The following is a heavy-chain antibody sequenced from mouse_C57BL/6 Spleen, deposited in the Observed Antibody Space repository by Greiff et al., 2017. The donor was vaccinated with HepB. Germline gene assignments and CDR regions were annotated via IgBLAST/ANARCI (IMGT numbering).Heavy chain of an antibody. CDR3: TRVLDSSGYTWFAY. J-gene: IGHJ3*01. CDR1: GFTFSSYA. D-gene: IGHD3-2*02. CDR2: ISSGGDYI. Sequence: EVKLMESGEGLVKPGGSLKLSCAASGFTFSSYAMSWVRQTPEKRLEWVAYISSGGDYIYYADTVKGRFTISRDNARNTLYLQMSSLKSEDTAMYYCTRVLDSSGYTWFAYWGQGTLVTVSA. V-gene: IGHV5-9-1*02.